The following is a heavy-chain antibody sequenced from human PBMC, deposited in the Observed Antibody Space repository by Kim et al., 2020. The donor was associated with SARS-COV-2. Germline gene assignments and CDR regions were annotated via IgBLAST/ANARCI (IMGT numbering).Heavy chain of an antibody. D-gene: IGHD6-13*01. V-gene: IGHV3-64*01. CDR3: VRGRAGQLVRYFDY. Sequence: ANSVKGRFTISRDHSKNPVYLQMGSLRAEDMAVYYCVRGRAGQLVRYFDYWGQGTLVTVSS. J-gene: IGHJ4*02.